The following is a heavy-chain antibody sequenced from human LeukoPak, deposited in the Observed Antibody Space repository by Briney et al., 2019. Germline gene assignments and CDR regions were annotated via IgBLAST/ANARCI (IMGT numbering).Heavy chain of an antibody. CDR2: ISGSGGRT. Sequence: GGSLRLSCVASGFSFSVYAMSWVRQAPGKGLEWVSGISGSGGRTYSADSVKGRFTISRDNSRKTLYLQMNSLRAEDTAVYYRASGGGNFDRSGYYEYHFDYWGQGTLVTVSS. CDR1: GFSFSVYA. V-gene: IGHV3-23*01. D-gene: IGHD3-22*01. CDR3: ASGGGNFDRSGYYEYHFDY. J-gene: IGHJ4*02.